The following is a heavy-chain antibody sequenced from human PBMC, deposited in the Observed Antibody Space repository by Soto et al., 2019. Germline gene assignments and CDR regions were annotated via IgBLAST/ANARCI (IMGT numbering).Heavy chain of an antibody. J-gene: IGHJ6*02. V-gene: IGHV3-48*03. CDR1: GFTLSSYE. D-gene: IGHD2-2*01. Sequence: TGGSLRLSCAASGFTLSSYEMNWVRQAPGKGLEWVSYISSSGSIIYYADSVKGRFTISRDNAENSLYLQMNSLRAEDTAVYYCARYGGYCSSTSCYSYGMDVWGQGTTVTVSS. CDR2: ISSSGSII. CDR3: ARYGGYCSSTSCYSYGMDV.